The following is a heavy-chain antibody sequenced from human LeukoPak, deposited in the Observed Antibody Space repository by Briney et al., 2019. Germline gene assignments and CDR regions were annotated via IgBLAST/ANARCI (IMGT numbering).Heavy chain of an antibody. CDR3: ALLTTSEY. CDR1: GGTFSSYA. D-gene: IGHD4-11*01. V-gene: IGHV1-69*04. CDR2: VIPILGIA. Sequence: RRASVKVSCKASGGTFSSYAISWVRQAPGQGLEWMGRVIPILGIANYAQKFQGRVTITADKSTSTAYMELSSLRSEDMAVYYCALLTTSEYWGQGTLVTVSS. J-gene: IGHJ4*02.